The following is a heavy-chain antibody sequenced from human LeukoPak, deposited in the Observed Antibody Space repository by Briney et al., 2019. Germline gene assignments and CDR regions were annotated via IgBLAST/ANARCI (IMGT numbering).Heavy chain of an antibody. D-gene: IGHD4-17*01. Sequence: GGSLRLSCAASGFTFSSYGMHWVRQAPGKGLEWVAFIRYDGSNKYYADSVKGRFTISRDNSKNTLYLQMNSLRAEDTAVYYCAREHDYGDYSYIYWGQGTLVTVSS. CDR3: AREHDYGDYSYIY. CDR1: GFTFSSYG. V-gene: IGHV3-30*02. CDR2: IRYDGSNK. J-gene: IGHJ4*02.